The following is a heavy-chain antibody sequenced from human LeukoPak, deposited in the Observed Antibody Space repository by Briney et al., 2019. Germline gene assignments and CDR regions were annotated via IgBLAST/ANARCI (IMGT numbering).Heavy chain of an antibody. V-gene: IGHV3-23*01. CDR1: GFTFSSYA. Sequence: PGGSLRLSCAASGFTFSSYAMSWVRQAPGKGLEWVSAISGSGGSTYYADSVKGRFTISRDNSKNTLYLQMNSLRAEDTAVYYCARGPRSNRTYYFDYWGQGTLVTVSS. CDR2: ISGSGGST. J-gene: IGHJ4*02. CDR3: ARGPRSNRTYYFDY. D-gene: IGHD1-1*01.